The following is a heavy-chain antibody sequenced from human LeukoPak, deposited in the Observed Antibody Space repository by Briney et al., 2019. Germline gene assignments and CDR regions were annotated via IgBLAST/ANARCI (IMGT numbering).Heavy chain of an antibody. CDR3: ARGAPGGNDYGDY. Sequence: SETLSLTCTVSGASISSYYWSWIRQPPGKGLEWIGYIFHSGSTNYNPSLKSRVSISVDTSKNQLSLKLSSVTAADTAVYYCARGAPGGNDYGDYWGQGTLVTVSS. CDR2: IFHSGST. V-gene: IGHV4-59*01. J-gene: IGHJ4*02. CDR1: GASISSYY.